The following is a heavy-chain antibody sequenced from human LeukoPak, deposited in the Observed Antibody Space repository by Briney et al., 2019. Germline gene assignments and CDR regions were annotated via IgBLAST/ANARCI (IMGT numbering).Heavy chain of an antibody. V-gene: IGHV3-73*01. CDR3: ATLTYPFDY. CDR1: GFTFRDSP. CDR2: IRSKPNSYAT. Sequence: GGSLRLSCAASGFTFRDSPMHWVRQASGKGLEWVGRIRSKPNSYATGYAASVKGRFTISRDDSINTAYLQMNSLKTEDTAVYFCATLTYPFDYWGQGTLVTVSS. D-gene: IGHD3-16*01. J-gene: IGHJ4*02.